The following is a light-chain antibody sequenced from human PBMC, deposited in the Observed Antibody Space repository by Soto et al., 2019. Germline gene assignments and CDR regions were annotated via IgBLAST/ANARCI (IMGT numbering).Light chain of an antibody. V-gene: IGLV2-8*01. CDR3: SSYAGSNNYV. Sequence: ALAQPPSASGSPGQSVTISCTGTSSDIGGYNEVSWYQHHPGKAPKLMIYDVTKRPSGVPDRFSGSRSGNTASLTVSGLQAEDEADYYCSSYAGSNNYVFGSGTKVTVL. CDR2: DVT. CDR1: SSDIGGYNE. J-gene: IGLJ1*01.